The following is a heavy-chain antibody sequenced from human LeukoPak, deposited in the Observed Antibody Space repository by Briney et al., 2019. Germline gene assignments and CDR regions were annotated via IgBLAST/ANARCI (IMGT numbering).Heavy chain of an antibody. D-gene: IGHD3-10*01. J-gene: IGHJ4*02. V-gene: IGHV4-34*01. Sequence: PSETLSLTCAVYGGSFSGYYWSWIRQPPGKGLEWIGEINHSGSTNYNPSLKSRVAISVDTSKNQFSLKLSSVTAADTAVYYCARGRTIVRGTPFDYWGQGTLVTVSS. CDR1: GGSFSGYY. CDR2: INHSGST. CDR3: ARGRTIVRGTPFDY.